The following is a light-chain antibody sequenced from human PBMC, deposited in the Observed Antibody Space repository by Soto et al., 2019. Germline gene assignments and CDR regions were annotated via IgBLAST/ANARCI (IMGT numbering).Light chain of an antibody. V-gene: IGKV3-11*01. CDR1: QSVSSY. CDR2: DAS. CDR3: QQRSNWWT. J-gene: IGKJ1*01. Sequence: EIFLTQSPATLSLSPGEIATLSCRASQSVSSYLAWYQQKPGQAPRLLIYDASNRATGIPARFSGSGSGTDFTLTISSLEPEDFAVYYWQQRSNWWTFGQGTKVDIK.